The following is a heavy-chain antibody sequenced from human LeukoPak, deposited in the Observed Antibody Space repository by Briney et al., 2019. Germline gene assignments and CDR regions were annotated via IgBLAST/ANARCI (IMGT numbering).Heavy chain of an antibody. J-gene: IGHJ4*02. CDR2: ISYDGSKK. D-gene: IGHD6-19*01. Sequence: GGSLRLSCAASGFTFSSYGMHWVRQAPGKGLEWVAVISYDGSKKYYADSVKGRFTISRDNSKNTLYLQMNSLRAEDTAVYYCAKDEAVAGFDYWGQGTLVTVSS. V-gene: IGHV3-33*05. CDR3: AKDEAVAGFDY. CDR1: GFTFSSYG.